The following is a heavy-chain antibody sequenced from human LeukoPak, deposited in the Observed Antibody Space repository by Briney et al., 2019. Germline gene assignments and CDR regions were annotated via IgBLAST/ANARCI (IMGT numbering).Heavy chain of an antibody. J-gene: IGHJ4*02. CDR2: IYYSGST. D-gene: IGHD3-22*01. CDR3: ARDEVAGGYYNY. V-gene: IGHV4-59*12. Sequence: SETLSLTCTVSGGSISSYYWSWIRQPPGKGLEWIGYIYYSGSTNYNPSLKSRVTMSVDTSKNQFSLKLNSVTAADTAVYYCARDEVAGGYYNYWGQGTLVTVSS. CDR1: GGSISSYY.